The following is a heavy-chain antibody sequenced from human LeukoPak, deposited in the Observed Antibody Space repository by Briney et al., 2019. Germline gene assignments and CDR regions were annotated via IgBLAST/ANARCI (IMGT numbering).Heavy chain of an antibody. J-gene: IGHJ4*02. Sequence: ASVKISCKASGYTFTSYYMHWVRQAPGQGLEWMGIINPSDGSTSYAQKFQGRVTMTRDTSTSTVYMELNSLRAEDTAVYYCARVIAGGYNSDYWGQGTLVTVSS. CDR3: ARVIAGGYNSDY. CDR1: GYTFTSYY. CDR2: INPSDGST. V-gene: IGHV1-46*01. D-gene: IGHD5-24*01.